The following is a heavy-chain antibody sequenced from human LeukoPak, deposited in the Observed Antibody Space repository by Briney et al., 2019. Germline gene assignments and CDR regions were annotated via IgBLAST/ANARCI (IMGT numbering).Heavy chain of an antibody. Sequence: SETLSLTCTVSGGSISNYHWSWIRQPAGKGLEWIGQIHTSGCTNYNPPLKSRVTMSIDTPENQLSLTIRSVTAADTAVYYCARRDISSGWSFDYWGQGTLVTVSS. V-gene: IGHV4-4*07. J-gene: IGHJ4*02. CDR3: ARRDISSGWSFDY. D-gene: IGHD6-19*01. CDR1: GGSISNYH. CDR2: IHTSGCT.